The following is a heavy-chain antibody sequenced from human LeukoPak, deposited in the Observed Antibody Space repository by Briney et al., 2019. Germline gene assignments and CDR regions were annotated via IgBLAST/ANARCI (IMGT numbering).Heavy chain of an antibody. J-gene: IGHJ4*02. D-gene: IGHD6-6*01. V-gene: IGHV1-8*01. CDR1: GYTFTSYD. Sequence: ASVKVSCKAPGYTFTSYDINWVRQATGQGLEWMGWMNPNSGNTGYAQKFQGRVTMTRNTSISTAYMELSSLRSEDTAVYYCARAPSSIAALDYWGQGTLVTVSS. CDR2: MNPNSGNT. CDR3: ARAPSSIAALDY.